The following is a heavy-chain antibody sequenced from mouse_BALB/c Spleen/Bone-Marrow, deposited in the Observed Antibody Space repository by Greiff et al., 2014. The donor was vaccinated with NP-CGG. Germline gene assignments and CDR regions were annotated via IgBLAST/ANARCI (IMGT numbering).Heavy chain of an antibody. CDR2: IDPANVNT. CDR1: DFNIKDAY. CDR3: VVYYYGRSSFAY. Sequence: VQLKQSGAELVKPGASVKLSCTASDFNIKDAYMHWVKQRPEQGLEWIGRIDPANVNTKYDTKFQGKATITADTSSNTAYLLLSSLTSEDTAVYYCVVYYYGRSSFAYWGQGTLVTVSA. J-gene: IGHJ3*01. D-gene: IGHD1-1*01. V-gene: IGHV14-3*02.